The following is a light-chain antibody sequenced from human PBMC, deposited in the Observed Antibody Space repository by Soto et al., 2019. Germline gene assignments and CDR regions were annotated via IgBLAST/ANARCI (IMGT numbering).Light chain of an antibody. J-gene: IGKJ1*01. CDR3: QQSYSPLWT. V-gene: IGKV1-39*01. CDR1: QSISNY. CDR2: AAS. Sequence: DIQMPQSPSTLSGSVGDRVAITCRASQSISNYLNWYQHKAGKAPKVLIYAASSLQRGVPSRFSGRGSGTDFTLIISSLQPEDFATYYCQQSYSPLWTFGQGTKVDIK.